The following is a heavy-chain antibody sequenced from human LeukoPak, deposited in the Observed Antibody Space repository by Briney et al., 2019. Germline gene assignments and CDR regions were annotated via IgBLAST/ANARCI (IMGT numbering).Heavy chain of an antibody. CDR1: GYTLTELS. CDR2: FDPEDGET. D-gene: IGHD6-19*01. CDR3: ATERYSSGWYDY. J-gene: IGHJ4*02. Sequence: ASVTVSFKVSGYTLTELSMHWVRQAPGKGREGMGGFDPEDGETIYAQKFQGRVTMTEDTSTDTAYMELSSLRSEDTAVYYCATERYSSGWYDYWGQGTLVTVSS. V-gene: IGHV1-24*01.